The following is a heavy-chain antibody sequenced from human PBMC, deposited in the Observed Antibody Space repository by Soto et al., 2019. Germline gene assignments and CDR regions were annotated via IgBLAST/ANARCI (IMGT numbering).Heavy chain of an antibody. J-gene: IGHJ4*02. CDR1: GFTFSSYS. Sequence: EVQLVESGGGLVKPGGSLRLSCAASGFTFSSYSMNWVRQAPGKGLEWVSSISSSSSYIYYADSLKGRFTISRDNAKNSLYLQMNSLIAEDTAVYYCARAKITGTTKGPFCFDYWGQGTLVTVSS. CDR2: ISSSSSYI. D-gene: IGHD1-7*01. CDR3: ARAKITGTTKGPFCFDY. V-gene: IGHV3-21*01.